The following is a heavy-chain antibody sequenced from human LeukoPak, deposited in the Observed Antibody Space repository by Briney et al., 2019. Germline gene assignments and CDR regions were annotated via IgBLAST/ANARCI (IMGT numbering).Heavy chain of an antibody. CDR3: ARGFRSVTTWGYFDY. D-gene: IGHD4-17*01. CDR2: IYSGGGT. CDR1: GFTVSTNY. Sequence: GGSLTLSCAASGFTVSTNYMSWVRQAPGKGLEWVSLIYSGGGTYYADSVKGRFTISRDNSRNTLSLQMNSLRVDDTAVYYCARGFRSVTTWGYFDYWGQGALVTVSS. V-gene: IGHV3-66*01. J-gene: IGHJ4*02.